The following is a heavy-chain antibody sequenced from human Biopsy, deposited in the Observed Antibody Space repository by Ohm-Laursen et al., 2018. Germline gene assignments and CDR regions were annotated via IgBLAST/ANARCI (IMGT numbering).Heavy chain of an antibody. D-gene: IGHD3-22*01. CDR1: GDSINNYY. CDR3: ARDRGYYSDRTVPGYFDL. CDR2: IYTSGSP. Sequence: SDTLSLTCTVSGDSINNYYWSWIRQPAGKGLEWIGRIYTSGSPNYNLSLESRVTMSVDTSKNHFSLRLQSVTPADTAIYYCARDRGYYSDRTVPGYFDLWGRGTLVTVSS. J-gene: IGHJ2*01. V-gene: IGHV4-4*07.